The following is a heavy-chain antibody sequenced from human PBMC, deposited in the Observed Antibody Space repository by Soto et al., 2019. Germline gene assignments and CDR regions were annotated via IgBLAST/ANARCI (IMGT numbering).Heavy chain of an antibody. CDR3: TRDIFRTITTVDY. CDR2: ISANGAFV. Sequence: EVQLVESGGGLVEPGRSLRLSCAASGFNFDDHAMNWVRLAPGKGLEWVSGISANGAFVGYANSVKGRFTISRDNAKNSLFLQMSSLRGEETAVYYCTRDIFRTITTVDYWGQGTLVTVSS. D-gene: IGHD2-21*01. J-gene: IGHJ4*02. CDR1: GFNFDDHA. V-gene: IGHV3-9*01.